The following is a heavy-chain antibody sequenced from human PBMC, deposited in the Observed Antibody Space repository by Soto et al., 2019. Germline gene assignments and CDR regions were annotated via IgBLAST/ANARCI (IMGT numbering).Heavy chain of an antibody. Sequence: QVQLVQSGAEVKKPGSSVKVSCKASGGTFSSYAISWVRQAPGQGLEWMGGIIPIFGTANYAQKFQGRVTITADESTSTAYMELSSLRSEDTAVYYCARGGVPMIVAATGLWFDPWGQGTLVTVSS. J-gene: IGHJ5*02. D-gene: IGHD3-22*01. CDR3: ARGGVPMIVAATGLWFDP. V-gene: IGHV1-69*01. CDR1: GGTFSSYA. CDR2: IIPIFGTA.